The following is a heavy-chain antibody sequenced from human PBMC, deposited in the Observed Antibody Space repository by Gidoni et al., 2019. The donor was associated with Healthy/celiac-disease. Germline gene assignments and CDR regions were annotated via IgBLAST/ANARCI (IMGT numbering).Heavy chain of an antibody. Sequence: QVQLQESGPGLVKPSQTLSLTCTVSGGSISSGDYYWSWIRQPPGKGLEWIGYIYYSGSTYYNPSLKSRVTISVDTSKNQFSLKLSSVTAADTAVYYCASGGTYYDSSGYPQRIDYWGQGTLVTVSS. CDR2: IYYSGST. CDR1: GGSISSGDYY. CDR3: ASGGTYYDSSGYPQRIDY. D-gene: IGHD3-22*01. V-gene: IGHV4-30-4*01. J-gene: IGHJ4*02.